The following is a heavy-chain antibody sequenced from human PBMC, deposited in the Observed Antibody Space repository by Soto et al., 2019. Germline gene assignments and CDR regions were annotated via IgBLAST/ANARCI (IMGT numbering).Heavy chain of an antibody. CDR2: IYYSGST. D-gene: IGHD6-19*01. CDR3: ARESIAVAGLNWFDP. CDR1: GGSISSGDYY. Sequence: SETLSLTCTVSGGSISSGDYYWSWIRQPPGKGLEWIGYIYYSGSTYYNPSLKSRVTISVDTSKNQFSLKLSSVTAADTAVYYCARESIAVAGLNWFDPWGQGTLVTV. V-gene: IGHV4-30-4*01. J-gene: IGHJ5*02.